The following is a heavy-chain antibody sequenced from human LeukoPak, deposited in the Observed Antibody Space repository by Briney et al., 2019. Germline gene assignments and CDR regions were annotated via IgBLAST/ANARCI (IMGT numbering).Heavy chain of an antibody. V-gene: IGHV1-2*02. CDR1: GGTFSSYA. CDR3: ARDQVARDIVVVLTATGTIDY. J-gene: IGHJ4*02. Sequence: ASVKVSCKASGGTFSSYAISWVRQAPGQGLEWMGWINPNSGGTTYAQKFQGRVTMTRDTSISTAYIELSRLRSDDTAVYYCARDQVARDIVVVLTATGTIDYWGQGTLVTVSS. D-gene: IGHD2-15*01. CDR2: INPNSGGT.